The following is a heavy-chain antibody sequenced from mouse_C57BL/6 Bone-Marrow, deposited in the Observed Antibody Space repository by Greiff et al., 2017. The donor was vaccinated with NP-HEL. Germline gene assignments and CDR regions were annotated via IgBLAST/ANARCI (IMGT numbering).Heavy chain of an antibody. CDR1: GFSFNTYA. J-gene: IGHJ4*01. D-gene: IGHD4-1*01. Sequence: EVKLMESGGGLVQPKGSLKLSCAASGFSFNTYAMNWVRQAPGKGLEWVARIRSKSNNYATYYADSVKDRFTISRDDSESMLYLQMNNLKTEDTAMYYCVRQTGTYYYAMDYWGQGTSVTVSS. CDR2: IRSKSNNYAT. CDR3: VRQTGTYYYAMDY. V-gene: IGHV10-1*01.